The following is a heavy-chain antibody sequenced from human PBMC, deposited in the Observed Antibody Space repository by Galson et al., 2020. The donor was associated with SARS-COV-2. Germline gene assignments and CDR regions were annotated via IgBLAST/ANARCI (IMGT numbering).Heavy chain of an antibody. J-gene: IGHJ3*02. D-gene: IGHD3-3*01. V-gene: IGHV4-61*02. CDR3: ARGLRFTRAFDI. CDR2: IYTSGST. Sequence: TLSLTCTVSGGSISSGSYYWSWIRQPAGKGLEWIGRIYTSGSTNYNPSLKSRVTISVDTSKNQFSLKLSSVTAADTAVYYCARGLRFTRAFDIWGQGTMVTVSS. CDR1: GGSISSGSYY.